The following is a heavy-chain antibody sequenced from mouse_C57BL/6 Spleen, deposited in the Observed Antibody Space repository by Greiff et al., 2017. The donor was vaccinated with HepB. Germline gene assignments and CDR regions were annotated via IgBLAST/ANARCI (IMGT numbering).Heavy chain of an antibody. CDR1: GFTFSSYA. CDR3: ARGGYDYDRYFDV. Sequence: DVQLQESGGGLVKPGGSLKLSCAASGFTFSSYAMSWVRQTPEKRLEWVATISDGGSYTYYPDNVKGRFTISRDNAKNNLYLQMSHLKSEDTAMYYCARGGYDYDRYFDVWGTGTTVTVSS. V-gene: IGHV5-4*01. CDR2: ISDGGSYT. D-gene: IGHD2-4*01. J-gene: IGHJ1*03.